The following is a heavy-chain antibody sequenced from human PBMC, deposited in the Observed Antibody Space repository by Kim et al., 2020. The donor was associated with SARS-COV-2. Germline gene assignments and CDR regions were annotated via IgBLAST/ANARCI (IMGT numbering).Heavy chain of an antibody. J-gene: IGHJ4*02. Sequence: GGSLRLSCAASGFTFSSYAMSWVRQAPGKGLEWVSVIYSGGSDTYYADSVKGRFTISRDNSKNTLFLQMNNLRAEDTAVYYCGKELRGSVIGGIDYWGKGTLVTVSS. CDR1: GFTFSSYA. CDR3: GKELRGSVIGGIDY. V-gene: IGHV3-23*03. CDR2: IYSGGSDT. D-gene: IGHD3-10*01.